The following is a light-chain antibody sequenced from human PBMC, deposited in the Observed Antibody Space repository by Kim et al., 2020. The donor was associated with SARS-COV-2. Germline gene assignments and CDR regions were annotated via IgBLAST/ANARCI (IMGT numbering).Light chain of an antibody. CDR3: QQYNKWPLT. J-gene: IGKJ4*01. Sequence: VSPGHRATPSCRASQSVSSNLAWYQQKPGQAPRLLFYAASTRATGTPARFSGSGSGTEFTLTISSLQSEDFAVYSCQQYNKWPLTFGGGTKVDI. V-gene: IGKV3-15*01. CDR2: AAS. CDR1: QSVSSN.